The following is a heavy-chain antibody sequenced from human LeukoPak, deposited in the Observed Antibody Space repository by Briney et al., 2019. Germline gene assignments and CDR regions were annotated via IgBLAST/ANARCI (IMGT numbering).Heavy chain of an antibody. Sequence: GGSLRLSCAASGLTLRNYGMHWVRQAPGKGLEWVAIISYDGSNKYYADPVRGRFTISKDNSQNTLYLQMNSLRAEDTAVYYCASHRGDYATGYFDYWGQGTLVTVSS. CDR2: ISYDGSNK. D-gene: IGHD1-1*01. CDR1: GLTLRNYG. J-gene: IGHJ4*02. CDR3: ASHRGDYATGYFDY. V-gene: IGHV3-30*03.